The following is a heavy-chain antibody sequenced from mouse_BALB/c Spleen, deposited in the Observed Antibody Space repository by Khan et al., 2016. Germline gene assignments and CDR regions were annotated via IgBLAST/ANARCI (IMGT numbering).Heavy chain of an antibody. V-gene: IGHV5-12*02. D-gene: IGHD2-3*01. Sequence: EVELVESGGGLVQPGGSLKLSCATSGFTFSDYYMYWVRQTPEKRLEWVAYISNGGGSTYYPDTVKGRFTISRDNAKNTLYLQMGRLKSEDTAMYYFARHDDYFDYWGQRTTLTVSS. CDR2: ISNGGGST. J-gene: IGHJ2*01. CDR1: GFTFSDYY. CDR3: ARHDDYFDY.